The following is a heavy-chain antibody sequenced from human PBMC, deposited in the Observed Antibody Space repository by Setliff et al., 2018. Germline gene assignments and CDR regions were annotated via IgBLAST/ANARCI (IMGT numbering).Heavy chain of an antibody. Sequence: ASVKVSCKASGDSFSNYAISWVRQAPGQGLEWMGGLIPMFGTPGYAQKFQDRVTITTDESTSTAYMGLNSLTSEDTAVYYCARSPALLGIVYLDPWGQGTRVTVSS. CDR3: ARSPALLGIVYLDP. D-gene: IGHD2-15*01. J-gene: IGHJ5*02. CDR1: GDSFSNYA. CDR2: LIPMFGTP. V-gene: IGHV1-69*05.